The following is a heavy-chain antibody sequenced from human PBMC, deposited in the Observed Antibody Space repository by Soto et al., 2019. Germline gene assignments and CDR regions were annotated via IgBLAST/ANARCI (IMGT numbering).Heavy chain of an antibody. D-gene: IGHD2-15*01. CDR1: GGSFSGYY. CDR2: INHSGST. CDR3: ARVGGGSLYYFDY. V-gene: IGHV4-34*01. Sequence: QVQLQQWGAGLLKPSETLSLTCAVYGGSFSGYYWSWIRQPPGKGLEWIGEINHSGSTNYNPSLKSRVTMSVDKSKNQFSLKLSSVTAADTAVYYCARVGGGSLYYFDYWGQGTLVTVSS. J-gene: IGHJ4*02.